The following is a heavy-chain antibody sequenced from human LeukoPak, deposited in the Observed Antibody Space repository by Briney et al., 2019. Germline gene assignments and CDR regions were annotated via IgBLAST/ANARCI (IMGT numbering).Heavy chain of an antibody. CDR3: EKGRGPGWVVRHYFDS. CDR2: ISGSGGNT. V-gene: IGHV3-23*01. J-gene: IGHJ4*02. CDR1: GFTFSDYA. Sequence: GWSLRLSCAASGFTFSDYAMSWVRQAPGKGLEGASTISGSGGNTYYADSVQGRFPIPRAIYKSTLYLQMMRLRDEDTDIYYCEKGRGPGWVVRHYFDSWGLGTLVTVSS. D-gene: IGHD1-26*01.